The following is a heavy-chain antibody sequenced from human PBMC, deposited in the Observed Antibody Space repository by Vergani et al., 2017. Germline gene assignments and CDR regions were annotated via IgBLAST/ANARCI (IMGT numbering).Heavy chain of an antibody. CDR3: SGAGMAKIEGAPDSFEI. D-gene: IGHD5-24*01. J-gene: IGHJ3*02. CDR1: GGTFSSYA. V-gene: IGHV1-69*13. CDR2: IIPIFGTA. Sequence: QVQLLQSGAEVKKPGSSVKVSCKASGGTFSSYAISWVRQAPGQGLEWMGRIIPIFGTANYAQMFQGRVTITADESTSTAYMELSSLRSEDTAVYYCSGAGMAKIEGAPDSFEIWGKGTMFTVSS.